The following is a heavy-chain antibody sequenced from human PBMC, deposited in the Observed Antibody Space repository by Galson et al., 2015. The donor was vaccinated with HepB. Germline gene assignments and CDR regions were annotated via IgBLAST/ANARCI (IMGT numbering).Heavy chain of an antibody. Sequence: SLRLSCAASGFTFSSYAMHWVRQAPGKGLEWVAVISYDGSNKYYADSVKGRFTISRDNSKNTLYLQMNSLRAEDTAVYYCAMPHDSSGYYHDYWGQGTLATVSS. D-gene: IGHD3-22*01. CDR3: AMPHDSSGYYHDY. V-gene: IGHV3-30-3*01. CDR2: ISYDGSNK. J-gene: IGHJ4*02. CDR1: GFTFSSYA.